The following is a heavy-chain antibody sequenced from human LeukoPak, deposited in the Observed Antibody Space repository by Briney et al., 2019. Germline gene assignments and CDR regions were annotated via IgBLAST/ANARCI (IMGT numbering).Heavy chain of an antibody. D-gene: IGHD2-15*01. J-gene: IGHJ4*02. CDR2: IPYDGSNK. Sequence: GGSLRLSCAASGFAFGRYGIHWVRQAPGKGLEWVAFIPYDGSNKFYADSVKGRFTISRDNSKNTLYLQMNSLRDEDTAVYYCARRIVVVAVDDYWGQGTLVTVSS. CDR3: ARRIVVVAVDDY. CDR1: GFAFGRYG. V-gene: IGHV3-30*02.